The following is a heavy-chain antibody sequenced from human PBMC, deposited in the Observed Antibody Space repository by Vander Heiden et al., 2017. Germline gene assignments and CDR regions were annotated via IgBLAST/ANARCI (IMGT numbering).Heavy chain of an antibody. CDR3: AKELTSSGGMDV. J-gene: IGHJ6*02. CDR1: GFTFSSDG. Sequence: EVQLFDSWGALVQPGGSLRLSCAASGFTFSSDGMSWVRQAPGKGLEWVSAISGSGGSTYYADSVKGRFTISRDNSKNTLYLQMNSLRAEDTAVYYCAKELTSSGGMDVWGQGTTVTVSS. D-gene: IGHD2-2*01. CDR2: ISGSGGST. V-gene: IGHV3-23*01.